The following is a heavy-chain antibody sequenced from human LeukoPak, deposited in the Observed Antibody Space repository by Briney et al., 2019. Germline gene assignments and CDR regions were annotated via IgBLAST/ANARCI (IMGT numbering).Heavy chain of an antibody. CDR1: GFTFSSYA. D-gene: IGHD3-9*01. CDR3: ARDPSDNYDILTGYGIRPLPGD. CDR2: ISYDRSNK. J-gene: IGHJ4*02. V-gene: IGHV3-30-3*01. Sequence: GGSLRLSCAASGFTFSSYAMHWVRQAPGKGLEWVAVISYDRSNKYYADSVKGRFTISRDNAKNTLYLQMNSLRAEDTAVYYCARDPSDNYDILTGYGIRPLPGDWGQGTLVTASS.